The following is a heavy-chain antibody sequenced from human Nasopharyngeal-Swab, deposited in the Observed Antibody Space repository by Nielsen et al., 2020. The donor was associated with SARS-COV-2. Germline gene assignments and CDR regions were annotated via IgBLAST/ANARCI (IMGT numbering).Heavy chain of an antibody. Sequence: GESLKISCEASGFTFRDHAMTWVRQAPGKGLEWVSTISGSGGSTYYADSVKGRFTISRDNSKNTLYLQMNSLRAEDTAVYYCAKIGFRMATGFDYWGQGTLVTVSS. CDR3: AKIGFRMATGFDY. V-gene: IGHV3-23*01. J-gene: IGHJ4*02. CDR2: ISGSGGST. D-gene: IGHD2-21*02. CDR1: GFTFRDHA.